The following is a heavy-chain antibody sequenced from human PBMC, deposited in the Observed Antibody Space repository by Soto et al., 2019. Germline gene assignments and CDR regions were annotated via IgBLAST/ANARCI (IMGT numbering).Heavy chain of an antibody. J-gene: IGHJ4*02. CDR1: GGSISSNNW. D-gene: IGHD1-26*01. CDR3: ARVYSGSYSDY. CDR2: IFHSGST. Sequence: QVQLQESGPGLVKPSGTLSLTCAVSGGSISSNNWWSWVRQPPGKGLEWIGEIFHSGSTHYSPSLKSRVTISVDKSKDQFSLKLTSVTAADTAVYYCARVYSGSYSDYWGQGTLVTVSS. V-gene: IGHV4-4*02.